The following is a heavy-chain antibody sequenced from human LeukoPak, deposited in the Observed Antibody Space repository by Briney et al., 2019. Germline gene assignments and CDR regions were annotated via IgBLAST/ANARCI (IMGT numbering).Heavy chain of an antibody. CDR3: ARVAPAAIFGMDV. J-gene: IGHJ6*02. CDR1: GFTFSSYW. Sequence: GGSLRLSCAASGFTFSSYWMHWVRQAPGKGLMWVSRINSDGSSTSYADSVKGRFTISRDNAKNTLYLQMNSLRAEDTAVYYCARVAPAAIFGMDVWGQGTTVTVSS. CDR2: INSDGSST. D-gene: IGHD2-2*01. V-gene: IGHV3-74*01.